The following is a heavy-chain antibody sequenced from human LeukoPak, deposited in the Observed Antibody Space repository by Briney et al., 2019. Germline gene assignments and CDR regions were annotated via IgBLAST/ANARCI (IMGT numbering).Heavy chain of an antibody. CDR2: INTNTGNP. CDR3: VCQGTKYDILTGSSRILFDY. CDR1: GYTFTSYA. D-gene: IGHD3-9*01. J-gene: IGHJ4*02. Sequence: GASVKVSCKASGYTFTSYAMNWVRQAPGQGLEWMGWINTNTGNPTYAQGFTGRFVFSLDTSVSTAYLQISSLKAEDTAVYYCVCQGTKYDILTGSSRILFDYWGQGTLVTVSS. V-gene: IGHV7-4-1*02.